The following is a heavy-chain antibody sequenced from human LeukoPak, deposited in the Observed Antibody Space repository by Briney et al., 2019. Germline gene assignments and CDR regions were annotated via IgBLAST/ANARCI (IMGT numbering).Heavy chain of an antibody. Sequence: GESLKISCKGSGFSFSSYWIACVRQMPGKGLEWMGIIFGGDSETRYSPSFQGQVTMAVDKSISAAFLQWSSLNASDTAMYYCARLDSASYSYWGQGTLVTVSS. CDR1: GFSFSSYW. CDR2: IFGGDSET. CDR3: ARLDSASYSY. D-gene: IGHD1-26*01. J-gene: IGHJ4*02. V-gene: IGHV5-51*01.